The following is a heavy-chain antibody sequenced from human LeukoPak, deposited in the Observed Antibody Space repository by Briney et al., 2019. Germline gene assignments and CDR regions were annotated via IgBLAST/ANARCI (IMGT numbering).Heavy chain of an antibody. D-gene: IGHD3-22*01. Sequence: GGSLRLSCAASGFTFSSYEMNWIRQAPGKGLEWVSYISRSSGSTTYYAESLKGRFTISRDNAKNSLYLQMNSLRVEDTAVYYCARDQVSSSGYLDYFDYWGQGALVTVSS. CDR3: ARDQVSSSGYLDYFDY. CDR2: ISRSSGSTT. V-gene: IGHV3-48*03. CDR1: GFTFSSYE. J-gene: IGHJ4*02.